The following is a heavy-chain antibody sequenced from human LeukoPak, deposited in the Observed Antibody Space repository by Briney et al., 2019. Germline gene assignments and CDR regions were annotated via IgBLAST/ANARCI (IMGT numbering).Heavy chain of an antibody. CDR1: GFTFSSYG. CDR2: ISYDGSNK. Sequence: GGSLRLSCAASGFTFSSYGMHWVRQAPGKGLEWVAVISYDGSNKYFADSVKGRFTISRDNSKNTPYLQMNSLRAEDTAVYYCAKDSGIAVAGTLRAFDIWGQGTMVTVSS. J-gene: IGHJ3*02. CDR3: AKDSGIAVAGTLRAFDI. V-gene: IGHV3-30*18. D-gene: IGHD6-19*01.